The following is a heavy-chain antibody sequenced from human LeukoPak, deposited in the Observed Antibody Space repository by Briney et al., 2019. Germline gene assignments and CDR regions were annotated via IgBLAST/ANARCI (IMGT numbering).Heavy chain of an antibody. V-gene: IGHV3-33*01. D-gene: IGHD3-10*01. CDR3: VRDSSGDSSGRPSLDY. Sequence: PGGSLRLSCAASGFTFSYYGMHWVRQAPGKGLEWVANIWYDGGSKYYADSVKGRFTISRDSSKNTLNLQMNSLRADDTAVYFCVRDSSGDSSGRPSLDYWGQGTLVTVSS. CDR2: IWYDGGSK. J-gene: IGHJ4*02. CDR1: GFTFSYYG.